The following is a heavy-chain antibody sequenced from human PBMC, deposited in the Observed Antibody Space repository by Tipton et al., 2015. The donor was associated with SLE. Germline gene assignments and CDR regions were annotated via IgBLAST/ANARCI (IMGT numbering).Heavy chain of an antibody. V-gene: IGHV5-51*03. J-gene: IGHJ6*02. Sequence: VQLVQSGAEVKKPGESLKISCKGSGYSFTSYWIGWVRQMPGKGLEWMGIIYPGDSDTRYSPSFQGQVTISADKSISTAYLQWSSLKASDTAMYYCARYLSGYDLGAAAYYYGMDVWGQGTTVTVSS. D-gene: IGHD5-12*01. CDR1: GYSFTSYW. CDR3: ARYLSGYDLGAAAYYYGMDV. CDR2: IYPGDSDT.